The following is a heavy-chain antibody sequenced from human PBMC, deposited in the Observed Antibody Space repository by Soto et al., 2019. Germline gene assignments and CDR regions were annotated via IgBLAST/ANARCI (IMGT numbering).Heavy chain of an antibody. V-gene: IGHV1-2*02. J-gene: IGHJ6*02. CDR3: AISVLYNCTFSHYYGMDV. CDR1: GYTFTGYY. Sequence: GASVEVACRASGYTFTGYYMRWVRQAPGQGLEWMGWINPNSGGTNDAQKFQGRVTMTRHTSISTAYMELSRLRSDDTAAPYCAISVLYNCTFSHYYGMDVWGQRTTVTASS. CDR2: INPNSGGT. D-gene: IGHD1-20*01.